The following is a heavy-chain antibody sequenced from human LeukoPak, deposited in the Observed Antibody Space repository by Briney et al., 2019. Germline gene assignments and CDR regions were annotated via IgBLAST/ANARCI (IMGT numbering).Heavy chain of an antibody. CDR2: IKQDGSEK. CDR3: ARDSYDILTGYRYFDL. J-gene: IGHJ2*01. V-gene: IGHV3-7*01. Sequence: SWIRQPAGKGLEWVANIKQDGSEKYYVDSVKGRFTISRDNAKNSLYLQMNSLRAEDTAVYYCARDSYDILTGYRYFDLWGRGTLVTVSS. D-gene: IGHD3-9*01.